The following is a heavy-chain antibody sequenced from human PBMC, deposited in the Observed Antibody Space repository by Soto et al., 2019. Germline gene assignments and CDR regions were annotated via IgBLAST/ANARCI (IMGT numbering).Heavy chain of an antibody. V-gene: IGHV1-18*01. CDR2: ISAYNGNT. D-gene: IGHD2-2*01. CDR1: GYTFTSYG. Sequence: ASVKVSCKASGYTFTSYGISWVRQAPGQGLEWMGWISAYNGNTNYAQKLQGRVTMTTDTSTSTAYMELRSLRSDDTAVYYCARGSVVVSAAMRFDPWGQGTLVTVSS. CDR3: ARGSVVVSAAMRFDP. J-gene: IGHJ5*02.